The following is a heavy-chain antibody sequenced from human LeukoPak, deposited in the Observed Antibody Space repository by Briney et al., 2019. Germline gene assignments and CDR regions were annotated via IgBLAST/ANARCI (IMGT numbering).Heavy chain of an antibody. D-gene: IGHD3-10*01. J-gene: IGHJ4*02. V-gene: IGHV3-11*04. CDR1: GFTFSDYY. CDR3: ARDRISMVRGVLDY. CDR2: ISSSSTII. Sequence: GGSLRLSCAASGFTFSDYYMSWIRQAPGKGLEWVSYISSSSTIIYYADSVKGRFTISRDNAKNSLHLQMNSLRAEDTAVYYCARDRISMVRGVLDYWGQGTLVTVSS.